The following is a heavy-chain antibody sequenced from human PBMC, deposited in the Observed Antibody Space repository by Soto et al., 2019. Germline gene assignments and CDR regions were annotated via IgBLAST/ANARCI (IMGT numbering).Heavy chain of an antibody. D-gene: IGHD7-27*01. CDR1: GFTLTSYG. CDR2: IGRGGDT. V-gene: IGHV3-23*01. J-gene: IGHJ4*02. Sequence: PGGSLRLSCEVSGFTLTSYGMNWVRQAPDKGLEWVSTIGRGGDTYYADSVKGRFSISRDNSENTVYLQMNGLRAEDTAVYYCVKDTPAWRQVWGYDYWGQGVQVTVSS. CDR3: VKDTPAWRQVWGYDY.